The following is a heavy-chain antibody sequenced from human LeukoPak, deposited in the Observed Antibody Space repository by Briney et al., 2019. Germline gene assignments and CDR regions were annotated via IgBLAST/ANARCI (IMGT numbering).Heavy chain of an antibody. V-gene: IGHV4-61*02. CDR2: VYTSGST. CDR1: GGSISSGTYY. CDR3: AREKIGYYDGSGRGWFDP. J-gene: IGHJ5*02. D-gene: IGHD3-22*01. Sequence: SETLSLTCTVSGGSISSGTYYWSWIRQPAGKGLEWIGRVYTSGSTNYNPSLKSRVTISVDTSKKQFSLKLSSVTAADTAVYYCAREKIGYYDGSGRGWFDPWGQGTLVTVSS.